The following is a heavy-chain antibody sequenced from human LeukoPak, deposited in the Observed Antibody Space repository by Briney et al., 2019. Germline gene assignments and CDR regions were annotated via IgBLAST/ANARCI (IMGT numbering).Heavy chain of an antibody. CDR3: AKDKLGYCSGGSCPLPSFDY. J-gene: IGHJ4*02. D-gene: IGHD2-15*01. CDR2: ISCSGGST. CDR1: GFTFSSYA. Sequence: GGSLRLSCAASGFTFSSYAMSWVRQAPGKGLEWVSAISCSGGSTYYADSVKGRFTISRDNSKNTLYLQMNSLRAEDTAVYYCAKDKLGYCSGGSCPLPSFDYWGQGTLVTVSS. V-gene: IGHV3-23*01.